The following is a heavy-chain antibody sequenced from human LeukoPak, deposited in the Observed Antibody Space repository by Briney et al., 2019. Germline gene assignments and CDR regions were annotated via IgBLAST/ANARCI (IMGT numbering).Heavy chain of an antibody. Sequence: GGSLRLSCAASGFTFSSYEMNWVRQAPGKGLEWVSYISSSGSTIYYADSVKGRFTISRDNAKNSLYLPMNSLRAEDTAVYYCARSVLVVVTAISYYFDYWGQGTLVTVSS. CDR2: ISSSGSTI. V-gene: IGHV3-48*03. J-gene: IGHJ4*02. CDR1: GFTFSSYE. D-gene: IGHD2-21*02. CDR3: ARSVLVVVTAISYYFDY.